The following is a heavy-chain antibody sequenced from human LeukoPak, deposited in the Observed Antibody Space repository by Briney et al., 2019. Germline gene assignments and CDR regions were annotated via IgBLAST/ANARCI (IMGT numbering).Heavy chain of an antibody. CDR2: IYPGDSDT. V-gene: IGHV5-51*01. CDR3: ARDLAVAGTVFFDY. J-gene: IGHJ4*02. D-gene: IGHD6-19*01. Sequence: KCGESLKISCQGSGYSFTSYWIGWVRQLPGKGLEWMGIIYPGDSDTRYSPSFQGQVTISADKSISTAYLQWSSLKASDTAMYYCARDLAVAGTVFFDYWGQGTLVTVSS. CDR1: GYSFTSYW.